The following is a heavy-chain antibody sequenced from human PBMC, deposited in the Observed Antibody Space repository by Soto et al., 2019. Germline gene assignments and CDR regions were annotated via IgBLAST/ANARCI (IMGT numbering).Heavy chain of an antibody. CDR2: IKQDGSEK. V-gene: IGHV3-7*01. CDR1: GFTFSSYW. J-gene: IGHJ3*02. CDR3: ARRGCSGYDDAFDI. Sequence: GGSLRLSCAASGFTFSSYWMSWVRQAPGKGLEWVANIKQDGSEKYYVDSVKGRFTISRDNAKNSLYLQMNSLRAEDTAVYYCARRGCSGYDDAFDIWGQGTMVTVSS. D-gene: IGHD5-12*01.